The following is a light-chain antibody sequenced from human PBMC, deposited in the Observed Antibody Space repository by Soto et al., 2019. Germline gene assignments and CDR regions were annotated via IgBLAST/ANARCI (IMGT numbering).Light chain of an antibody. CDR3: CLYAVTFYV. CDR1: SSDVGTYDF. CDR2: DVS. J-gene: IGLJ1*01. Sequence: QSALTQPRSVSGSPGQSVTISCTGTSSDVGTYDFVSWYQQHPGKAPRLMIFDVSERPSGVPDRFSGSKSGNTASLTFSGLQAEDEADYYCCLYAVTFYVFGTGTKVIVL. V-gene: IGLV2-11*01.